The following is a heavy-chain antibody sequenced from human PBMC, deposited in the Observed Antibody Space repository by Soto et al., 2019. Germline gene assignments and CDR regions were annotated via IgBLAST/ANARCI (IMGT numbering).Heavy chain of an antibody. Sequence: RESLKISCKGSGYSFTSYWISWVRQMPGKGLEWMGRIDHSDSYTNYSPSFQGHVTISADKSISTAYLQWRSLKASDTAMYYCAGEEPLHYYGMDVWGQGTTVTVSS. CDR3: AGEEPLHYYGMDV. CDR2: IDHSDSYT. J-gene: IGHJ6*02. V-gene: IGHV5-10-1*01. CDR1: GYSFTSYW.